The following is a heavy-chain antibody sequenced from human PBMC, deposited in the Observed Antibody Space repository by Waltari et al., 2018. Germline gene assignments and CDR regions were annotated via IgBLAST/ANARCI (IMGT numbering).Heavy chain of an antibody. V-gene: IGHV3-23*01. Sequence: EVQLLESGGGLVQPGGSLRLSCAASGFTFSSYAMSWVRQARGKGGGGGSAISGSGGSTYYADSVKGRFTISRDNSKNTLYLQMNSLRAEDTAVYYCPKATGARGGWWAFDIWGQGTMVTVSS. J-gene: IGHJ3*02. CDR1: GFTFSSYA. D-gene: IGHD1-26*01. CDR3: PKATGARGGWWAFDI. CDR2: ISGSGGST.